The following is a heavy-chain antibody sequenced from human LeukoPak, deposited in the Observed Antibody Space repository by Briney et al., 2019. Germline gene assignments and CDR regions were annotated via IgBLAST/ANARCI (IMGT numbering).Heavy chain of an antibody. D-gene: IGHD6-19*01. J-gene: IGHJ4*02. CDR1: GFIFSNYW. CDR3: AGPPQAGPFDY. Sequence: GGSLRLSCAASGFIFSNYWMTWVRQAPGKGLEWVANIKQDGSKTSHVDSVKGRFTISRDNAKNSLYLQMNSLRAEDTAVYYCAGPPQAGPFDYWGQGILVTVSS. V-gene: IGHV3-7*01. CDR2: IKQDGSKT.